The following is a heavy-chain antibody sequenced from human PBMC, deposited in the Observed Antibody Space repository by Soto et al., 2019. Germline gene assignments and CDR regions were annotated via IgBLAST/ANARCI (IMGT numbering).Heavy chain of an antibody. V-gene: IGHV4-59*08. J-gene: IGHJ3*02. CDR1: GGSISNYY. CDR2: IYYSGST. Sequence: SETLSLTCTVSGGSISNYYWSWIRQPPGNGLEWIGYIYYSGSTNYNPSLKSRITISVDTSKNQFSLKLSSVTAADTAVYYCARLNPPPAGSDAFDIWGQGTMVTVSS. CDR3: ARLNPPPAGSDAFDI.